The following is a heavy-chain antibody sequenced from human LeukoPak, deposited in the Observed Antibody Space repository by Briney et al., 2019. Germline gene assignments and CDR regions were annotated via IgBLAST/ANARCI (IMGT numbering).Heavy chain of an antibody. V-gene: IGHV3-21*01. J-gene: IGHJ4*02. CDR1: GFTFSSYW. CDR2: ISSSSSYI. CDR3: ARVHYYDSSGPVDY. D-gene: IGHD3-22*01. Sequence: GRSLRLSCAASGFTFSSYWMSWVRQAPGKGLEWVSSISSSSSYIYYADSVKGRFTISRDNAKNSLYLQMNSLRAEDTAVYYCARVHYYDSSGPVDYWGQGTLVTVSS.